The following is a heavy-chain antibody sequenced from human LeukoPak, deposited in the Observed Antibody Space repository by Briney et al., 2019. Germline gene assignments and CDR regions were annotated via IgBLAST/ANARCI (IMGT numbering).Heavy chain of an antibody. Sequence: PGGSLRLACAASGFRFSSYAMSWVRQAPGKGLEWVSAISGSGVSTYYADSVKGRFTVSRDNSKNTLYLQMSSLRAEDTAVYYCARGKIAAAGKAGIDYWGQGTLVTVSS. CDR1: GFRFSSYA. CDR2: ISGSGVST. J-gene: IGHJ4*02. V-gene: IGHV3-23*01. CDR3: ARGKIAAAGKAGIDY. D-gene: IGHD6-13*01.